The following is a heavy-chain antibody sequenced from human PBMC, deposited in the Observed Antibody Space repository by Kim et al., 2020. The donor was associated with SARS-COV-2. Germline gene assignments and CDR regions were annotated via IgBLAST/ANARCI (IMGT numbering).Heavy chain of an antibody. CDR3: ARSSVPTIYYFDY. D-gene: IGHD3-9*01. V-gene: IGHV3-33*08. CDR2: IWNDGSKK. Sequence: GGSLRLSCAPSGFPFSTYGMNWVRQVPGKGLEWVAVIWNDGSKKYYADSVKGRFTISRDNSKKMLYLQMNSLRGEDMAVYYCARSSVPTIYYFDYWGQGTLVTVSS. J-gene: IGHJ4*02. CDR1: GFPFSTYG.